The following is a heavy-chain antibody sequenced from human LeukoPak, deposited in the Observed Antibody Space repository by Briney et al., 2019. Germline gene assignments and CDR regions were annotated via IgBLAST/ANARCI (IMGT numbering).Heavy chain of an antibody. V-gene: IGHV3-23*01. J-gene: IGHJ3*01. CDR2: IGASGADT. D-gene: IGHD3-22*01. CDR3: AKRPRDSSGYYLGAFGG. Sequence: GGSLRLSCTASGFTFSSYAMTWVRQAPGKGLDWVSAIGASGADTYYAASAKGRFTVSRDNSNNTLYLQMSSLRADDTAVYFCAKRPRDSSGYYLGAFGGWGQGTTVTVSS. CDR1: GFTFSSYA.